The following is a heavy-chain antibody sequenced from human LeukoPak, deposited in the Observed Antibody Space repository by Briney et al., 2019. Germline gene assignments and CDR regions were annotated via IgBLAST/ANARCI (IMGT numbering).Heavy chain of an antibody. Sequence: LTGGSLRLSCAASGFTFCAYVMHWVRQAPGKGLEWVAILWYDGSNEYYADSVKGRFTMSRDNSKNTLHLQMNSLRVEDTAVYYCTRGRPHGNDYWGQGTLVTVSS. D-gene: IGHD4-23*01. J-gene: IGHJ4*02. V-gene: IGHV3-33*01. CDR3: TRGRPHGNDY. CDR1: GFTFCAYV. CDR2: LWYDGSNE.